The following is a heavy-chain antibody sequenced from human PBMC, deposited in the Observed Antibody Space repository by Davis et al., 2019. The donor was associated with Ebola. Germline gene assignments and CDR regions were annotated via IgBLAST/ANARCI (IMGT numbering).Heavy chain of an antibody. D-gene: IGHD6-19*01. CDR2: IWYDGSNK. J-gene: IGHJ6*03. CDR1: GFTFSSYR. Sequence: GESLKISCAASGFTFSSYRMNWVRQAPGKGLEWVAVIWYDGSNKYYADSVKGRFIISRDNSKNTLYLQMNSLRAEDTAVYYCARVAVAGMVYYYYMDVWGKGTTVTVSS. V-gene: IGHV3-33*08. CDR3: ARVAVAGMVYYYYMDV.